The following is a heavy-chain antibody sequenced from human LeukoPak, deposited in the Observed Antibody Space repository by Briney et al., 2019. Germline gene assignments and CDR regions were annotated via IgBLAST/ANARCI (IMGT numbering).Heavy chain of an antibody. V-gene: IGHV4-34*01. D-gene: IGHD1-26*01. CDR3: AYTHAWGATNRDY. Sequence: SETLSLTCAVYGGSFSGYYWNWIRQPPGKGLEWIGQINHSGSTNYNPSLESRVTISVDTSKNQFSLKLSSVTAADTAVYYCAYTHAWGATNRDYWGQGTLVTVSS. CDR2: INHSGST. CDR1: GGSFSGYY. J-gene: IGHJ4*02.